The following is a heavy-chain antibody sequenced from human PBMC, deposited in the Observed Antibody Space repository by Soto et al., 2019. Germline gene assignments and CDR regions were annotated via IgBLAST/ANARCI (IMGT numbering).Heavy chain of an antibody. Sequence: EVQLLESGGGLVQPGGSLRLSCAASGFTFSTYAMGWVRQAPGKGLEWVSGISDNGGRTYYAAAVKGRFTISRDNSKNTLYLQMNSLRHDDTAIYYCAKDHHTTITGDTDYWGQATLVTVSS. D-gene: IGHD7-27*01. J-gene: IGHJ4*02. CDR1: GFTFSTYA. V-gene: IGHV3-23*01. CDR3: AKDHHTTITGDTDY. CDR2: ISDNGGRT.